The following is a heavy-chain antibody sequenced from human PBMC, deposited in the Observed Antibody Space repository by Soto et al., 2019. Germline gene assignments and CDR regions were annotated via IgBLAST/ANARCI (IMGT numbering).Heavy chain of an antibody. J-gene: IGHJ4*02. CDR1: GFTFSSYG. CDR3: ATSLDSSGYEGGGFDY. V-gene: IGHV3-30*03. D-gene: IGHD3-22*01. Sequence: PGGSLRLSCAASGFTFSSYGMHWVRQAPGKGLEWVAVISYDGSNKYYADPVKGRFTISRDNSKNTLYLQMNSLRAEDTAFYYCATSLDSSGYEGGGFDYWGQGTLVTVSS. CDR2: ISYDGSNK.